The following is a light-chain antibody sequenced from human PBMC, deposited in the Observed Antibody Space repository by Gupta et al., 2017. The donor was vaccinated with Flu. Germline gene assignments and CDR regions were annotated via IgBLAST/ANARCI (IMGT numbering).Light chain of an antibody. V-gene: IGKV3-15*01. J-gene: IGKJ1*01. CDR2: GAS. CDR1: QSVSSN. Sequence: PSTLSVSPGERATLSCRASQSVSSNLAWYQQKPGQAPRLLIYGASTRATGIPARFSGSGSGTEFTLTISSLQSEDFAVYYCQQYNNWPGTFGQGTKVEIK. CDR3: QQYNNWPGT.